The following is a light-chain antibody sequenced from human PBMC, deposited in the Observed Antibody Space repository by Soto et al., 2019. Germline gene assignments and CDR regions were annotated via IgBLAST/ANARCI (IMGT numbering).Light chain of an antibody. CDR3: QQYNSLPLT. V-gene: IGKV3D-7*01. J-gene: IGKJ4*01. CDR2: GAS. Sequence: EIVFTQFPDTLSLSPGERATLSCRASQSVSSSYLAWYQQKPGQPPRLLISGASSRASDVPARFSGSGSGSEFTLTITSLQSEDFAIYYCQQYNSLPLTFGGGTKVDIK. CDR1: QSVSSSY.